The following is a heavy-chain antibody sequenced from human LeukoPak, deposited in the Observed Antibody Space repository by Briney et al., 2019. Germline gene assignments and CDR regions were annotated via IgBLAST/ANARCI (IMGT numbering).Heavy chain of an antibody. CDR3: TREDNWYFDL. Sequence: PGGSLRLSCTASGFTFSDYYMTWIRQAPGKGLEWLSYVSTDSTYTNYADSVKGRFTISRDNAKSSLYLQLNSLTAEDPAVYYCTREDNWYFDLWGRGTLVTVSS. J-gene: IGHJ2*01. V-gene: IGHV3-11*05. CDR2: VSTDSTYT. CDR1: GFTFSDYY.